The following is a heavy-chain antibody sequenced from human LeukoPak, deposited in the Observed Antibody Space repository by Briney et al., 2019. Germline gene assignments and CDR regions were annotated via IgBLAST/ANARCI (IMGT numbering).Heavy chain of an antibody. D-gene: IGHD3-22*01. Sequence: PGGSLRLSCAASGFTFSNAWMNWVRQAPGKGLEWVGRIKSKTDGGTTDYAAPVKGRFTISRDDSKNTLYLQMNSLKTEDTAVYYCTTTPGDYYDSSGYYSLIDYWGQGTLVTVSS. CDR2: IKSKTDGGTT. CDR3: TTTPGDYYDSSGYYSLIDY. V-gene: IGHV3-15*07. J-gene: IGHJ4*02. CDR1: GFTFSNAW.